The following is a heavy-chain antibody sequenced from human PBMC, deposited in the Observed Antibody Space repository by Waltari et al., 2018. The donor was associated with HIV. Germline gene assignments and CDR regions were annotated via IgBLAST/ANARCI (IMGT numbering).Heavy chain of an antibody. CDR3: ASGNWSYLDCFDI. Sequence: QVQLVESGGTVAQPGRCLRLSCATSGLSFSIYVLHWGRHGPGKGLDWVAAVSFDARHKCYAESVKGRFTISRDSSSDTVILEMNGLRVEGTGVYYCASGNWSYLDCFDIWGQGTTVTVSS. CDR1: GLSFSIYV. V-gene: IGHV3-30*05. J-gene: IGHJ3*02. D-gene: IGHD1-26*01. CDR2: VSFDARHK.